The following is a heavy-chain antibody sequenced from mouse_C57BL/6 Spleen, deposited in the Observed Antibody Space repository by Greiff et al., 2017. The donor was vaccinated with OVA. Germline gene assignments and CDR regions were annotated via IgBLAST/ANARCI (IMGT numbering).Heavy chain of an antibody. CDR2: IYPGDGDT. V-gene: IGHV1-82*01. CDR1: GYAFSSSW. CDR3: ARPQTAQATGFAY. J-gene: IGHJ3*01. Sequence: LVKPGASVKISCKASGYAFSSSWMNWVKQRPGKGLEWIGRIYPGDGDTNYNGKFKGKATLTADKSSSTAYMQLSSLTSEDSAVYFCARPQTAQATGFAYWGQGTLVTVSA. D-gene: IGHD3-2*02.